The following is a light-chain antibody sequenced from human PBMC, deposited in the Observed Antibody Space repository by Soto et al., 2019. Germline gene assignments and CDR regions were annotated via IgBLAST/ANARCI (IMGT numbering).Light chain of an antibody. CDR3: SSYKSGSTLVV. CDR2: DVS. CDR1: SSDVGGYNY. Sequence: QSALTQPASVSGSPGQSITISCTGTSSDVGGYNYVSWYQQHPGKAPKPMIYDVSNRPSGVSNRFSGSKSGNTASLTISGLQAEDEADYYCSSYKSGSTLVVFGGGTQLTVL. J-gene: IGLJ2*01. V-gene: IGLV2-14*01.